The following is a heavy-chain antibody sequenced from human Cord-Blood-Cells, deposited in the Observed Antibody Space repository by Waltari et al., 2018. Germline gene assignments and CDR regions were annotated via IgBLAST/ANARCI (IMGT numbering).Heavy chain of an antibody. J-gene: IGHJ4*02. D-gene: IGHD4-4*01. V-gene: IGHV3-23*01. CDR1: GFTFSSYA. CDR2: ISGSGGST. CDR3: ANPKEVTKGDY. Sequence: EVQLLESGGGLVQPGGSLRLSCAASGFTFSSYAISWVRQAQGKGLEWVAAISGSGGSTYYADSVKGRFTISRDNSKNTLYLQMNSLRAEDTAVYYCANPKEVTKGDYWGQGTLVTVSS.